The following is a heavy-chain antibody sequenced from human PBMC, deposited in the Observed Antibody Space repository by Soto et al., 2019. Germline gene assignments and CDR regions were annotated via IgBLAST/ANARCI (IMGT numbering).Heavy chain of an antibody. CDR3: GTETYGDYFGHFDP. J-gene: IGHJ5*02. CDR2: TYHSGKP. V-gene: IGHV4-30-2*01. D-gene: IGHD4-17*01. CDR1: GDTISTGGYT. Sequence: QLQLQESGSRLVKSSETLSLTCDVSGDTISTGGYTWAWIRQPPGEALEWIGHTYHSGKPYYYPSLKHRGIISATSTKNQSALKVRTGIAAETAVYYCGTETYGDYFGHFDPWGQGTLVTVSS.